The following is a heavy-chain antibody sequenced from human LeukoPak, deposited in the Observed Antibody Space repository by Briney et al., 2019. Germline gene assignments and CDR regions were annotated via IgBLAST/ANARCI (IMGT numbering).Heavy chain of an antibody. CDR3: AIKHDGSWYSPFDH. J-gene: IGHJ4*02. Sequence: GESLKISFQGSGYTFTNYWIGWVRQMPGKGLAWMGIIYPGDSDTRYSPSFQGQVTISADKSISTAYLQWNSLKASDSAMYYCAIKHDGSWYSPFDHWGQGTLVTVSS. D-gene: IGHD6-13*01. CDR1: GYTFTNYW. CDR2: IYPGDSDT. V-gene: IGHV5-51*06.